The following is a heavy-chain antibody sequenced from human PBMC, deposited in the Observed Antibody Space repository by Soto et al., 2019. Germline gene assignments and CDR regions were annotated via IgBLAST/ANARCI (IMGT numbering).Heavy chain of an antibody. D-gene: IGHD6-19*01. CDR2: ISSSSSYI. V-gene: IGHV3-21*01. CDR1: GFTFSSYS. J-gene: IGHJ4*02. Sequence: LRLSCAASGFTFSSYSMNWVRQAPGKGLEWVSSISSSSSYIYYADSVKGRFTISRANAKNSLYLQMNSLRAEDTAVYYCARYPGPLTSQSYSSGSLYFDYWGQGTLVTVSS. CDR3: ARYPGPLTSQSYSSGSLYFDY.